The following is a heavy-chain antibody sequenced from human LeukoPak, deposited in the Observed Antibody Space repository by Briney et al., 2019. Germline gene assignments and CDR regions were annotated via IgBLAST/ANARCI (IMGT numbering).Heavy chain of an antibody. CDR3: ARQRGRELLSPYNWFDP. J-gene: IGHJ5*02. V-gene: IGHV5-51*01. D-gene: IGHD1-26*01. Sequence: GESLKISCKGSGYSFTSYWIGWVRQMPGKGLEWVGIIYPGDSDTRYSPSFQGQVTISADKSISTAYLQWSSLKASDTAMYYCARQRGRELLSPYNWFDPWGQGTLVTVSS. CDR2: IYPGDSDT. CDR1: GYSFTSYW.